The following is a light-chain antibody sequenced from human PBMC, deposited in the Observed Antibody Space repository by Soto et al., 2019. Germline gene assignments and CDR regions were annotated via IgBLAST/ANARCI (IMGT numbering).Light chain of an antibody. CDR3: SSYAGSNNVV. V-gene: IGLV2-8*01. CDR2: EGS. CDR1: SSDVGGYNS. J-gene: IGLJ2*01. Sequence: QSALTQPPSASGSPGQSVTISCTGTSSDVGGYNSVSWYQQHPGRAPKLMIYEGSKWPSGVPDRFSGAKSGNTASLTVSGLQAEDEADYYCSSYAGSNNVVFGGGTKVTVL.